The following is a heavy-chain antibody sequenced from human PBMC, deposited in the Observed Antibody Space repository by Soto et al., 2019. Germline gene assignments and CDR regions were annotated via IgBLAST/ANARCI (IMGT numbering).Heavy chain of an antibody. CDR3: ARSAVGGTTVVRNWFDP. CDR2: IYYSGST. D-gene: IGHD4-17*01. CDR1: GGSISSGGYY. V-gene: IGHV4-31*03. J-gene: IGHJ5*02. Sequence: QVRLQESGPGLVKPSQTLSLTCTVSGGSISSGGYYWSWIRQHPGKGLEWIGYIYYSGSTYYNPSLKSRVTLSVDTSKNQFSLKLSSVTAAHTAVYYCARSAVGGTTVVRNWFDPWGQGTMVTVSS.